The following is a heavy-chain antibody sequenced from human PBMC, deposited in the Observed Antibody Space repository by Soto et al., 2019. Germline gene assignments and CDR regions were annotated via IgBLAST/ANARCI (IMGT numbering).Heavy chain of an antibody. Sequence: QVQLVESGGGVVQHGRSLRLSCVASGFTFSSYGMHWVRQAPGKGLEWVSLTWYDGSKAYYAEPVKGRFTISRDNSKNTLYLQMNNLRAEDTAVYYCARYCSGGSCYPTYYGLDVWGQGTTVTVSS. J-gene: IGHJ6*02. V-gene: IGHV3-33*01. CDR3: ARYCSGGSCYPTYYGLDV. CDR1: GFTFSSYG. CDR2: TWYDGSKA. D-gene: IGHD2-15*01.